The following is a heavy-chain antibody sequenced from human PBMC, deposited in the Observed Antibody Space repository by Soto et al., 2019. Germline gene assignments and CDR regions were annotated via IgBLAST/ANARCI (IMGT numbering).Heavy chain of an antibody. Sequence: QVQLQESGPGLVKPSQTLSLTCTVSGGSISSGGYYWSWIRQHPGKGLEWIGYIYYSGSTYYNPSLKSRVTISVDTSKNPFSLKLSSVTAADTAVYYCARTVPAPYYYGMDVWGQGTTVTVSS. J-gene: IGHJ6*02. CDR1: GGSISSGGYY. CDR3: ARTVPAPYYYGMDV. CDR2: IYYSGST. D-gene: IGHD2-2*01. V-gene: IGHV4-31*03.